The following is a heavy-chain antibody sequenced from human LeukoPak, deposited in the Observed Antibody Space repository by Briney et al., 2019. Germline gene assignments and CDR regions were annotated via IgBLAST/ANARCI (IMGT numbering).Heavy chain of an antibody. D-gene: IGHD1/OR15-1a*01. J-gene: IGHJ6*02. CDR1: GFKFSDHY. Sequence: GGSLRLSCAASGFKFSDHYIDWVRQAPGKGLEWVGRSRNKASSYTTEYAASVEGRFTISRDVSESSLYLQMNRLRTEDTAVYYXGRXAINANNGMDVWGQGTTVTVSS. CDR2: SRNKASSYTT. CDR3: GRXAINANNGMDV. V-gene: IGHV3-72*01.